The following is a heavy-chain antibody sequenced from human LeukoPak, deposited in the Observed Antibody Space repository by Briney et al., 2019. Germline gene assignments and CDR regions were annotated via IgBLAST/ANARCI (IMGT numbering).Heavy chain of an antibody. Sequence: PGGSLRLSCAASGFTFSNAWMSWVRQAPGKGLEWVGRIKSKTDGGTTDYAAPVKGRFTISRDDSKNTPYLQMNSLKTEDTAVYYCTTDLRGAYYDSSGYPWPFDYWGQGTLVTVSS. J-gene: IGHJ4*02. CDR3: TTDLRGAYYDSSGYPWPFDY. CDR2: IKSKTDGGTT. V-gene: IGHV3-15*01. D-gene: IGHD3-22*01. CDR1: GFTFSNAW.